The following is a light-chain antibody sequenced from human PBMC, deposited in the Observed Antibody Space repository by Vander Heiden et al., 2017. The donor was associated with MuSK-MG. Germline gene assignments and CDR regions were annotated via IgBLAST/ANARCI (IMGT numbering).Light chain of an antibody. V-gene: IGLV2-8*01. CDR3: SSYAGSNNLL. CDR2: EVS. J-gene: IGLJ2*01. Sequence: SGSPGQSVTISCSGTSSDVGGYNYVSWYQQHPGKAPKLMIYEVSKRPSGVPDRFSGSKSGNTASLTVSGLQAEDEADYYCSSYAGSNNLLFGGGTKLTVL. CDR1: SSDVGGYNY.